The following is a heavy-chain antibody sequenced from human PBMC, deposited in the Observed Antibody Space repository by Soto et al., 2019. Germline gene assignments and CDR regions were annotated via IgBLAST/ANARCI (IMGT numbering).Heavy chain of an antibody. D-gene: IGHD6-19*01. Sequence: GGSLRLSCAASGFTFSDYAMHWVRQAPGKGLEWVAVVSHDGRNTHYADSVKGRFTISRDSSKNTVSLEMTSLRAEDTAVYYIPWGGRQWLVTSDFNYWGQGALVTVSS. CDR1: GFTFSDYA. J-gene: IGHJ4*02. CDR2: VSHDGRNT. V-gene: IGHV3-30*03. CDR3: PWGGRQWLVTSDFNY.